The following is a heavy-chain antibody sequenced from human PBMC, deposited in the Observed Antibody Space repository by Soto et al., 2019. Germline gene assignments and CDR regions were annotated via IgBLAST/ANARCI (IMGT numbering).Heavy chain of an antibody. D-gene: IGHD6-13*01. CDR1: GGSISSYY. CDR3: ARETYHGSSWYWIWYVDL. V-gene: IGHV4-59*01. CDR2: IYYSGST. Sequence: SETLSLTCTVSGGSISSYYWSWIRQPPGKGLEWIGYIYYSGSTNYNPSLKSRVTISVDTSKNQFSLKLSSVTAADTAVYYCARETYHGSSWYWIWYVDLWGRGTLVTVSS. J-gene: IGHJ2*01.